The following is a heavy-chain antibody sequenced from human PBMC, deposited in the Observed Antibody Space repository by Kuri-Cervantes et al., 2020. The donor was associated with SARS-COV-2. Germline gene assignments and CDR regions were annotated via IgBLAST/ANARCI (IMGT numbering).Heavy chain of an antibody. J-gene: IGHJ3*01. CDR2: INSDGSST. V-gene: IGHV3-74*01. CDR3: ARAGERYYDFWSGHLPNDAVDV. D-gene: IGHD3-3*01. CDR1: GFTFSSYW. Sequence: GGSLRLSCAASGFTFSSYWMHWVRQAPGKGLVWVSRINSDGSSTSYADSVKGRFTISRDNAKKSLYVQMNSLRAVDTAVYYCARAGERYYDFWSGHLPNDAVDVWGRGTMVTVSS.